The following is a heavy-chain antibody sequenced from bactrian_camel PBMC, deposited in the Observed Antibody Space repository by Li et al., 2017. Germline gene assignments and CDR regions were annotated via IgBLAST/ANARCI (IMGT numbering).Heavy chain of an antibody. V-gene: IGHV3S55*01. D-gene: IGHD3*01. CDR1: GFSFDDSH. CDR3: VNGDRYWSNYGFGD. Sequence: HVQLVESGGGSVEAGGSLTLSCTISGFSFDDSHMGWYRQAPGTECELVSTITKDGPIYYADSVKGRFTISRDNAKNTLYLQLNSLKTEDTAMYYCVNGDRYWSNYGFGDWGQGTQVTVS. J-gene: IGHJ4*01. CDR2: ITKDGPI.